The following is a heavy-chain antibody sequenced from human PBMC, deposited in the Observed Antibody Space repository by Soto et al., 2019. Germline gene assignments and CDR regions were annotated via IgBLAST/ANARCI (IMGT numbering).Heavy chain of an antibody. D-gene: IGHD3-10*01. J-gene: IGHJ5*02. Sequence: GGSLRLSCAASGFTFSRFRMHWVRQAPGMGLEWVSRIHRDGSTTNYADSVKGRFTISRDNSKNTLYLQMSSLRAEDTAVYYCARDRRYYDSGSYSDRASNWFDPWGQGTLVTVSS. CDR3: ARDRRYYDSGSYSDRASNWFDP. CDR1: GFTFSRFR. V-gene: IGHV3-74*01. CDR2: IHRDGSTT.